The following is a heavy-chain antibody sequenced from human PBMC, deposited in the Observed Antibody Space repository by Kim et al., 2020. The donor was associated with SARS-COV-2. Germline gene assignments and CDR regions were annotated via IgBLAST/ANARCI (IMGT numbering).Heavy chain of an antibody. V-gene: IGHV3-23*01. D-gene: IGHD3-3*01. Sequence: GGSLRLSCAASGFTFSSHAMSWVRQAPGKGLEWVSTITGGVSTYYADSVKGRFTISRDNSMNTLYLQMNSLGAEDSAVYYCAKVADYDFWSGYYYGMDVWGQGTTVTVSS. CDR2: ITGGVST. CDR3: AKVADYDFWSGYYYGMDV. CDR1: GFTFSSHA. J-gene: IGHJ6*02.